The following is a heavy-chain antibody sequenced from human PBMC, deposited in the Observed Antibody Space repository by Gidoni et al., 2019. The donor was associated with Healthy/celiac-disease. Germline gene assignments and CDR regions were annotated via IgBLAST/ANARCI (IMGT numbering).Heavy chain of an antibody. CDR2: IIPIFGTA. V-gene: IGHV1-69*01. Sequence: QVQLVHSGAEVKKPGSSVKVSSKASEGTFSSYATSWVRQAPGQGLEWMGGIIPIFGTANYAQKFQGRVTITADESTSTAYMELSSLRSEDTAVYYCAMGGGSSAGRHYFDYWGQGTLVTVSS. CDR3: AMGGGSSAGRHYFDY. D-gene: IGHD6-6*01. CDR1: EGTFSSYA. J-gene: IGHJ4*02.